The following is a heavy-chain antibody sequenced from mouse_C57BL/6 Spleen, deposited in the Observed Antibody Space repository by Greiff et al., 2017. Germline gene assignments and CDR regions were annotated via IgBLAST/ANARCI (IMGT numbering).Heavy chain of an antibody. D-gene: IGHD2-3*01. CDR1: GYAFSSSW. CDR3: AREGGYYTDY. J-gene: IGHJ2*01. Sequence: QVQLQQSGPELVKPGASVKISCKASGYAFSSSWMNWVKQRPGKGLEWIGRIYPGDGDTNYNGKFKGKATLTADKSSSTAYMQLSSLTSEDSAVYFCAREGGYYTDYWGQGTTLTVSS. V-gene: IGHV1-82*01. CDR2: IYPGDGDT.